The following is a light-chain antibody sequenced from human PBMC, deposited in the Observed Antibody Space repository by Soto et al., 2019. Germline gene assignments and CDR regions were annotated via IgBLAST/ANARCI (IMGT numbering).Light chain of an antibody. CDR3: QQYKNWPPVT. Sequence: EIVLTQSPATLSLSPGERATLSCRASQSVSSYLAWYQQKPGQAPRLLIYDASNRATGIPARFSGSGSETDFTLTISSLQSEDFAVDYCQQYKNWPPVTFGGGTKVEI. CDR2: DAS. J-gene: IGKJ4*01. V-gene: IGKV3-11*01. CDR1: QSVSSY.